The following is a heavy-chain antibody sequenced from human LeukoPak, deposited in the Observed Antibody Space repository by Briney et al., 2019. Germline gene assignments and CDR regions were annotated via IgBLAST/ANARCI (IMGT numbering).Heavy chain of an antibody. CDR2: ISGSGDST. CDR1: GFTLRSMP. J-gene: IGHJ4*02. CDR3: ATSTVAKYDY. Sequence: GGSLRLSCAASGFTLRSMPRTGFARLPGRGLRGVSAISGSGDSTFNADSVKGRFTISRDNSKNTLYLQMNSLRAEDTALYYCATSTVAKYDYWGQGTLVAVSS. V-gene: IGHV3-23*01. D-gene: IGHD4-11*01.